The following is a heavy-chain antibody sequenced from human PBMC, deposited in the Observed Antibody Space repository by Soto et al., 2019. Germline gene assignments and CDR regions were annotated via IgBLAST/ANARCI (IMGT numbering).Heavy chain of an antibody. CDR3: ARDLEFRDGNISHLDY. V-gene: IGHV1-69*13. D-gene: IGHD3-10*01. Sequence: SVKVSCKASGYTSADFGINWVRQAPGQGLEWMGGIIPIIGTPNYAQKFQGRVTISADASTNTVYLDVSSLRSQDTAVYYCARDLEFRDGNISHLDYWGQGTLVTVSS. J-gene: IGHJ4*02. CDR2: IIPIIGTP. CDR1: GYTSADFG.